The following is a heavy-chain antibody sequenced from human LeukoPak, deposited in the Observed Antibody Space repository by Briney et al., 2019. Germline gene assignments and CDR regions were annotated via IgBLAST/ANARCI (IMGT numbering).Heavy chain of an antibody. J-gene: IGHJ6*02. D-gene: IGHD5-18*01. CDR3: AKGGVDIAMVTVYYYYGMDV. CDR1: GFTFSSYA. V-gene: IGHV3-23*01. Sequence: GGSLRLSCAASGFTFSSYAMSWVRQAPGKGLEWVSAISGSGGSTYYADSVKGRFTISRDNSKNTLYLQMNSLRAEDTAVYYCAKGGVDIAMVTVYYYYGMDVWGQGTTVTVSS. CDR2: ISGSGGST.